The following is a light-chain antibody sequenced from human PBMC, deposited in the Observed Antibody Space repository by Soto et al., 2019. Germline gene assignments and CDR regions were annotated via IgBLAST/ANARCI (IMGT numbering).Light chain of an antibody. CDR2: SAS. Sequence: ETVLTQSPATLSLSPGEGATLSCRASQSIGSSLAWFQQKPGQTPRLLIYSASNRASGIPARFSGSGFGTDFTLTITSLEPDDFAVYYCQQRNNWPLTFGGGTRVEIK. CDR1: QSIGSS. CDR3: QQRNNWPLT. J-gene: IGKJ4*01. V-gene: IGKV3-11*01.